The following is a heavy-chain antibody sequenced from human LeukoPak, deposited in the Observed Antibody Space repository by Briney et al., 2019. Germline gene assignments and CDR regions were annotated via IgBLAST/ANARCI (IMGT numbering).Heavy chain of an antibody. Sequence: GGSLRLSCAASGFTFSSYAMHWVRQAPGKGLEWVAVISYDGSNKYYADSVKGRFTISRDNSKNTLYLQMNSLRAEDTAVYYCARDSSGWYRLFDYWGQGTLVTVSS. CDR3: ARDSSGWYRLFDY. D-gene: IGHD6-19*01. CDR1: GFTFSSYA. V-gene: IGHV3-30*04. J-gene: IGHJ4*02. CDR2: ISYDGSNK.